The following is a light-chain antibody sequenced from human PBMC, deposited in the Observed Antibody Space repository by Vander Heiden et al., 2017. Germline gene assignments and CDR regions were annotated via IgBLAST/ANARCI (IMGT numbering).Light chain of an antibody. CDR3: LLDYNLGIT. Sequence: DIQMTQSPSSLSASVGDRVTITCQASQDISNYLNWYQQKPGKAPKLLIYDASNLETGVPSRFSASASVSDFTFTMSSLQPEDIATYYCLLDYNLGITFGQGTRLEIK. V-gene: IGKV1-33*01. J-gene: IGKJ5*01. CDR2: DAS. CDR1: QDISNY.